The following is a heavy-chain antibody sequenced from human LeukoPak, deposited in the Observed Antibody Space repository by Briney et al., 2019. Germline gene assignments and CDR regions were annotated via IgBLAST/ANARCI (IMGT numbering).Heavy chain of an antibody. D-gene: IGHD5-18*01. CDR2: ISSSSSYI. V-gene: IGHV3-21*01. Sequence: GGSLRLSCAASGFTFSSYSMNWVRQAPGKGLEWVSSISSSSSYIYYADSVKGRFTISRDNAKNSLYLQMNSLRAEDTAVYYCARDGGGYSYENVFDYWGQGTLVTVSS. CDR1: GFTFSSYS. J-gene: IGHJ4*02. CDR3: ARDGGGYSYENVFDY.